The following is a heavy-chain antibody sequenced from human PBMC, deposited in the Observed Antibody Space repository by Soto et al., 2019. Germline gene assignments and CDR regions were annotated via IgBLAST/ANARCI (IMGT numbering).Heavy chain of an antibody. J-gene: IGHJ6*03. Sequence: GGSLRLSCAASGCTFSSYAMHWVRQAPGKGLEWVAVISYDGSNKYYADSVKGRFTISRDNSKNTLYLQMNSLRAEDTALYYCARVVISRTACCIDVWGKATSGTVSS. CDR3: ARVVISRTACCIDV. CDR2: ISYDGSNK. CDR1: GCTFSSYA. V-gene: IGHV3-30-3*01. D-gene: IGHD3-10*01.